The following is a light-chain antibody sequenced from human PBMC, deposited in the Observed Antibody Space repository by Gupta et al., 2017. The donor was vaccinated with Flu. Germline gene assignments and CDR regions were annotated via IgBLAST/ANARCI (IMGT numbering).Light chain of an antibody. CDR1: SNDVGGYNF. Sequence: QSALTQPASVSGSPGQSITISCTGTSNDVGGYNFVSWYQQHPGNAPILLIYEVSNRPSGVSNRFSGSKSGNTASPTISGLQAEDEGNYYCCSYTTSYTLVFGGGTKVTVL. V-gene: IGLV2-14*01. J-gene: IGLJ3*02. CDR3: CSYTTSYTLV. CDR2: EVS.